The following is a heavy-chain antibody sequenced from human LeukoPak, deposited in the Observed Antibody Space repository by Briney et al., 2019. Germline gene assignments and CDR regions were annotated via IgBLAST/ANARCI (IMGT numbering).Heavy chain of an antibody. D-gene: IGHD2-8*01. CDR1: GFTFSSYA. V-gene: IGHV3-23*01. CDR2: ISDSGDYT. J-gene: IGHJ4*02. CDR3: AKDPSIGKYCTNGVCSPFDY. Sequence: GGSLTLSCAGSGFTFSSYAMSWVRQAPGQGLEWVSVISDSGDYTSYADSVRGRFTISRDNSRNTLYLQMISLRPEDPAVYYCAKDPSIGKYCTNGVCSPFDYWGQGTLVTVSS.